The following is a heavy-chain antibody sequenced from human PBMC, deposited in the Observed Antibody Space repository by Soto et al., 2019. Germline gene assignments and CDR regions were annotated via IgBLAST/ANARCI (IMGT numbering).Heavy chain of an antibody. CDR2: ITSRSDTI. D-gene: IGHD6-6*01. CDR1: GFTFSNYN. CDR3: ARKGHHPLDYYYAMDV. J-gene: IGHJ6*02. Sequence: GGSLRLSCAASGFTFSNYNMNWVRQAPGKGLEWVSYITSRSDTIYYADSVKGRFTISRDNAENSLYLQMNSLRAEDTAVYYCARKGHHPLDYYYAMDVWGQGTMVTVSS. V-gene: IGHV3-48*01.